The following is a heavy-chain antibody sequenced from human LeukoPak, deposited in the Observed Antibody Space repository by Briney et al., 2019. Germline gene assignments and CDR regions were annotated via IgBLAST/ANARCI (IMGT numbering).Heavy chain of an antibody. D-gene: IGHD1-26*01. CDR2: ISSSSSYI. CDR1: GFTFSSYS. Sequence: PGGSLRLSCAASGFTFSSYSMNWVRQAPGKGLEWVSSISSSSSYIYYADSVKGRFTISRDNAKNSLYLQMNSLRAEDTAVYYCARAPLVGATTHYYYMDVWGKGTTVTVSS. V-gene: IGHV3-21*01. CDR3: ARAPLVGATTHYYYMDV. J-gene: IGHJ6*03.